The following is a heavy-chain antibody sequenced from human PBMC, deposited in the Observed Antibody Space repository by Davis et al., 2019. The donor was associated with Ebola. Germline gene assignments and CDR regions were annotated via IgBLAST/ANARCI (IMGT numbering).Heavy chain of an antibody. CDR1: GFTFSSYG. J-gene: IGHJ3*02. D-gene: IGHD3-22*01. CDR3: ARDLAGYYYAAFEI. Sequence: GGSLRLSCAASGFTFSSYGMHWVRQAPGKGLVWVSTITGSGATTYYADSVKGRFTISRDNSKNTLYLQMNSLRAEDTAVYYCARDLAGYYYAAFEIWGQGTMVTVSS. V-gene: IGHV3-23*01. CDR2: ITGSGATT.